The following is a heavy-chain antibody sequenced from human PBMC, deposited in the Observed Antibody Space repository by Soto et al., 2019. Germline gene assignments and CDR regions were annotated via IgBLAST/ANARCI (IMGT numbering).Heavy chain of an antibody. CDR2: ITYDGSHK. CDR1: GFSFTDYA. Sequence: QVQLVESGGGVVQPGRSLRLSCATSGFSFTDYAMHWVRQAPGKGLEWVAIITYDGSHKFYADSVKGRFTISRDDSKSRVFLKMNALGVEETAFYYWLREWTGFYPPGWGQGTLVTVSS. CDR3: LREWTGFYPPG. V-gene: IGHV3-30-3*01. J-gene: IGHJ4*02. D-gene: IGHD3-9*01.